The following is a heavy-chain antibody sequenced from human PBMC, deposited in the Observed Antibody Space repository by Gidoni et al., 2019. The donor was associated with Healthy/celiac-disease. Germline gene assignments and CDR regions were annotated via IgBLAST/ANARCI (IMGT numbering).Heavy chain of an antibody. Sequence: EVQLLEAGGGLVQPGGSLRLSGAASGFTLSSYAMSWVRQAPGTGLGWVSAIRGSGGSTYYADSVKGRFTISRDNSKNTLYLQMNSLRAEDTAVYYCATYYDILTGYYSWRYYFDYWGQGTLVTVSS. CDR2: IRGSGGST. V-gene: IGHV3-23*01. CDR3: ATYYDILTGYYSWRYYFDY. CDR1: GFTLSSYA. J-gene: IGHJ4*02. D-gene: IGHD3-9*01.